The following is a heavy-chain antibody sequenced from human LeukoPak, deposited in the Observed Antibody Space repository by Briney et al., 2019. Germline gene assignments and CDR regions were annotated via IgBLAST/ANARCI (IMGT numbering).Heavy chain of an antibody. CDR1: GFTFDAYA. D-gene: IGHD5-18*01. J-gene: IGHJ4*02. Sequence: PGGSLRLSCAASGFTFDAYAMSWVRQAPGKGLEWASSISTSSSSSYIYYADSVTGRFTISRDNAKNSLYLQMNSLRAEDTAVYYCAGRATTERGHSYGLDYWGQGTLVTVSS. CDR3: AGRATTERGHSYGLDY. V-gene: IGHV3-21*01. CDR2: ISTSSSSSYI.